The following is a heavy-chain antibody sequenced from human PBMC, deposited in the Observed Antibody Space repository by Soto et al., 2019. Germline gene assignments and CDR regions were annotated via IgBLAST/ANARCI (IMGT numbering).Heavy chain of an antibody. V-gene: IGHV4-61*01. CDR3: ARSAKEYDFWSGYFDY. Sequence: AETLSLTCTVSGGSVVSGSYYWICIRQAPGKGLEWIGYIYYSGSTNYNPSLKSRVTISVDTSKNQFSLKLSSVTAADTAVYYCARSAKEYDFWSGYFDYWGQGTLVTVSS. D-gene: IGHD3-3*01. CDR1: GGSVVSGSYY. CDR2: IYYSGST. J-gene: IGHJ4*02.